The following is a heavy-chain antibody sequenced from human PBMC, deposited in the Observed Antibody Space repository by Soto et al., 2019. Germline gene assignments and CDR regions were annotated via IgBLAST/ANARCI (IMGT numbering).Heavy chain of an antibody. CDR1: GFTFSSYW. CDR3: VSASSDWPPYFDY. D-gene: IGHD6-19*01. J-gene: IGHJ4*02. CDR2: IRRDESTT. V-gene: IGHV3-74*01. Sequence: EVQLVESGGGLLQPGGSLRLSCAASGFTFSSYWMHWVRQVPGKGLVWVSRIRRDESTTNYADSVKGRFTISRDNAKNTLYLQMNSLAAGDTAVYYCVSASSDWPPYFDYWGQGALVTVSS.